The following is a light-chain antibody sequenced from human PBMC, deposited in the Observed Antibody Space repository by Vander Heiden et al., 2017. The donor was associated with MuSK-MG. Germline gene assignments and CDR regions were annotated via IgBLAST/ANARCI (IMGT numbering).Light chain of an antibody. Sequence: SYELTQPPSLSVSPGQTASLTCSGNKLGDKYTCCDHKKAGQSPVLVIYQYKKRPAGIPERFSGSNSVNTATLTIRGTQAMDEAYYYCQAWDSSTVVFGGGTKLTVL. V-gene: IGLV3-1*01. CDR3: QAWDSSTVV. J-gene: IGLJ2*01. CDR1: KLGDKY. CDR2: QYK.